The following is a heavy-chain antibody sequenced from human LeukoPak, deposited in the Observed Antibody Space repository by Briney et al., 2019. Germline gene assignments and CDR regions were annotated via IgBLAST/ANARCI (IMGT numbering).Heavy chain of an antibody. V-gene: IGHV4-59*08. Sequence: PSETLSLTCTVPGGSISSYYWSWIRQPPGKGLEWIGYIYYSGSTNYNPSLKSRVTISVDPSKNQFSLKLSSVTAADTAVYYCARWGDSGYLYYFDYWGQGTLVTVSS. D-gene: IGHD5-12*01. J-gene: IGHJ4*02. CDR3: ARWGDSGYLYYFDY. CDR1: GGSISSYY. CDR2: IYYSGST.